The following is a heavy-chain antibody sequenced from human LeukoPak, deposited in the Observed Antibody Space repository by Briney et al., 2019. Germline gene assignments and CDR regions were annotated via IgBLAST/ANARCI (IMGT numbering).Heavy chain of an antibody. CDR3: AGDYDSSGYSALDY. D-gene: IGHD3-22*01. Sequence: GASVKISCKVSGYTFTDYYMHWVQQAPGKGLEWMGLVDPEDGETIYAEKFQGRVTITADTSTDTAYVELSSLRSEDTAVYYCAGDYDSSGYSALDYWGQGTLVTVSS. J-gene: IGHJ4*02. CDR1: GYTFTDYY. CDR2: VDPEDGET. V-gene: IGHV1-69-2*01.